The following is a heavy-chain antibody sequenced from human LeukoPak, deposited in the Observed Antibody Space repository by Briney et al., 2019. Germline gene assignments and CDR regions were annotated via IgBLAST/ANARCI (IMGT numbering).Heavy chain of an antibody. CDR2: IYTSGST. CDR1: GGSISSSSYY. J-gene: IGHJ4*02. V-gene: IGHV4-61*02. CDR3: ATGGDSSGYYYFDY. Sequence: SETLSLTCTVSGGSISSSSYYWGWIRQPPGKGLEWIGRIYTSGSTNYNPSLKSRVTISVDTSKNQFSLKLSSVTAADTAVYYCATGGDSSGYYYFDYWGQGTLVTVSS. D-gene: IGHD3-22*01.